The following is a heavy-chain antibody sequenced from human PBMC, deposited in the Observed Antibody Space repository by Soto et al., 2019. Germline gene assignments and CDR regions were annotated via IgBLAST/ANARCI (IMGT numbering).Heavy chain of an antibody. CDR1: GWTFSGSA. D-gene: IGHD6-19*01. CDR2: IRSKANSYAT. J-gene: IGHJ4*02. V-gene: IGHV3-73*01. Sequence: PRGSLRLSGAASGWTFSGSAMHWVRQAPGKGLEWVGRIRSKANSYATAYAASVKGRFTISRDDSKNTAYLQMNSLKTEDTAVYYCTRRPGYSSGWVDYWGQGTLVTVSS. CDR3: TRRPGYSSGWVDY.